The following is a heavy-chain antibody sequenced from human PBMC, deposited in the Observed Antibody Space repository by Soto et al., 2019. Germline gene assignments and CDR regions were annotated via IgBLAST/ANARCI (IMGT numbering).Heavy chain of an antibody. CDR3: ARGKVLLWFGELFPDYYYYYMDV. J-gene: IGHJ6*03. CDR1: GYTFTSYD. V-gene: IGHV1-8*01. CDR2: MNPNSGNT. Sequence: ASVKVSCTASGYTFTSYDINWVRQATGQGLEWMGWMNPNSGNTGYAQKFQGRVTMTRNTSISTAYMELSSLRSEDTAVYYCARGKVLLWFGELFPDYYYYYMDVWGKGTTVTVSS. D-gene: IGHD3-10*01.